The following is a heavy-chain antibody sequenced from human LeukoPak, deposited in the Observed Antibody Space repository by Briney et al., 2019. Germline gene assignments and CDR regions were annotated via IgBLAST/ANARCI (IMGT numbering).Heavy chain of an antibody. CDR2: FDPEDGET. CDR3: ATTLLTGTLIRYYMDV. J-gene: IGHJ6*03. Sequence: ASVKVTCKVSGYTLTELSMHWVRQAPGKGLEWMGGFDPEDGETIYAQKFQGRVTMTEDTSTDTAYMELSSLRSEDTAVYYCATTLLTGTLIRYYMDVWGKGTTVTVS. D-gene: IGHD1-20*01. CDR1: GYTLTELS. V-gene: IGHV1-24*01.